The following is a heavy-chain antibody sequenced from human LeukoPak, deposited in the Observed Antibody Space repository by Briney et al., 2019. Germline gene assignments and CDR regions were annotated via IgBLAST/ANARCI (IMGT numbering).Heavy chain of an antibody. CDR1: GFTFSSYA. D-gene: IGHD3-22*01. V-gene: IGHV3-30*04. CDR3: AREAIVVERWYDP. J-gene: IGHJ5*02. CDR2: ISYDGSNK. Sequence: GRSLRLSCAASGFTFSSYAMHWVRQAPGKGLEWVAVISYDGSNKYYADSVKGRFTISRDNSKNTVYLQMNSPRAEDTALYYCAREAIVVERWYDPWGQGTLVTVSS.